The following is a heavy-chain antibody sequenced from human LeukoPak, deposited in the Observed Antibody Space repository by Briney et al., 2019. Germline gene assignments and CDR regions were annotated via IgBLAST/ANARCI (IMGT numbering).Heavy chain of an antibody. Sequence: SETLPLTCTVSGDSISSGSHYWSWIRQPAGEGLEWIGRIYSSGSTNYNPSLKSRVTISVDTSKNQFSLKLSSVTAADTAVYYCARGGSYSSSFPYYYYYMDVWGKGTTVTVSS. J-gene: IGHJ6*03. CDR2: IYSSGST. CDR3: ARGGSYSSSFPYYYYYMDV. V-gene: IGHV4-61*02. D-gene: IGHD6-6*01. CDR1: GDSISSGSHY.